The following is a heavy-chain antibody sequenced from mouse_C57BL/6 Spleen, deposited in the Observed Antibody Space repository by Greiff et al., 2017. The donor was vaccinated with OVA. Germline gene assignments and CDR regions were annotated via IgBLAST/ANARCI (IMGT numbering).Heavy chain of an antibody. D-gene: IGHD2-3*01. CDR1: GYTFTNYW. CDR2: IYPGGGYT. Sequence: VQLQQSGAELVRPGTSVKMSCKASGYTFTNYWIGWAKQRPGHGLEWIGDIYPGGGYTTYNEKFKGKATLTADKSSSTAYMQFSSLTSEDAAIYYCARRLLHAMDYWGQGTSVTVSS. CDR3: ARRLLHAMDY. J-gene: IGHJ4*01. V-gene: IGHV1-63*01.